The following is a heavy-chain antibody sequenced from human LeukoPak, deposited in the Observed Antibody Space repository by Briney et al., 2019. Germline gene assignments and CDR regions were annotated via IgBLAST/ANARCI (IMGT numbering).Heavy chain of an antibody. D-gene: IGHD3-22*01. J-gene: IGHJ4*02. CDR3: ARVRGYDSSGYLPPFLDY. Sequence: ASVKVSCKASGYTFTGYYMHWVRQAPGQGLEWMGWINPNSGGTNYAQKFQVRVTMTRDTSISTAYMELSRLRSDDTAVYYCARVRGYDSSGYLPPFLDYWGQGTLVTVSS. V-gene: IGHV1-2*02. CDR2: INPNSGGT. CDR1: GYTFTGYY.